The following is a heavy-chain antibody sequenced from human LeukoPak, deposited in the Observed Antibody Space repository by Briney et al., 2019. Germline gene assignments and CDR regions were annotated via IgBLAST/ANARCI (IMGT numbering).Heavy chain of an antibody. CDR2: MNPNSGNT. CDR3: ARGRYCSGGSCYRRYYFDY. D-gene: IGHD2-15*01. V-gene: IGHV1-8*03. CDR1: GYTFTSYD. J-gene: IGHJ4*02. Sequence: ASVKVSCKASGYTFTSYDINWVRRATGQGLEWMGWMNPNSGNTGYAQKFQGRVTITRNTSISTAYMELSSLRPEDTAVYYCARGRYCSGGSCYRRYYFDYWGQGTLVTVSS.